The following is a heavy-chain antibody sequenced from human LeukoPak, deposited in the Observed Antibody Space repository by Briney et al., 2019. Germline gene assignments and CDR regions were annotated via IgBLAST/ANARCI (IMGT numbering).Heavy chain of an antibody. J-gene: IGHJ4*02. D-gene: IGHD4-17*01. CDR2: IKVISYGGTA. CDR1: GFTFGDYS. Sequence: PGGSLRLSCTASGFTFGDYSMMWARQPPGRGLEWVGLIKVISYGGTAKYAASVQGRFTISRDDSVSIAYLQINSLKTEDTTVYYCTRDRLGDYPHLDYWGQGTLVTVSS. V-gene: IGHV3-49*04. CDR3: TRDRLGDYPHLDY.